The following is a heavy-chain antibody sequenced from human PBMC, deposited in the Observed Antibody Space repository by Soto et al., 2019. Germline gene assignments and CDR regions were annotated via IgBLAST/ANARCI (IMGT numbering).Heavy chain of an antibody. V-gene: IGHV3-23*01. CDR2: ISGSGGST. CDR3: ARRSSGWYFDY. J-gene: IGHJ4*02. Sequence: EVQLLGSGGGLVQPGGSLRLSCAASGFTFSSYAMSWVRQAPGKGLEWVSAISGSGGSTYYADSVKGRVTISRDNSKNTRDLQMNRLRAEDTAVYYCARRSSGWYFDYWGQGTLVTVSS. D-gene: IGHD6-19*01. CDR1: GFTFSSYA.